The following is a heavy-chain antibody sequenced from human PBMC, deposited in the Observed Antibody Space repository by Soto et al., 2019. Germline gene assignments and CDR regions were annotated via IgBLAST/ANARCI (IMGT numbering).Heavy chain of an antibody. J-gene: IGHJ4*02. CDR2: ISWNSGSI. CDR1: GFTFDDYV. CDR3: AKELPYSSSWN. V-gene: IGHV3-9*01. Sequence: GGSLRLSCAASGFTFDDYVMHWVRQAPGKGLEWVSGISWNSGSIGYADSVKGRFTISRDNAKNSLYLQMNSLRAEDTALYYCAKELPYSSSWNWGQGTLVTVSS. D-gene: IGHD6-13*01.